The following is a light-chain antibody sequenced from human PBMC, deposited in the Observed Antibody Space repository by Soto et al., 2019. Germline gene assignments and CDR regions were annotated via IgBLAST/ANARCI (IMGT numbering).Light chain of an antibody. V-gene: IGKV3-15*01. CDR1: QSVSGK. Sequence: EVLMTHSPATLSVSPWEIATLSCRASQSVSGKLAWYQQKPGQAPRLLIYDASTRATGIPARFSGSGSGTEFTLTISSLQPDDFATYYCQHYNSYSEAFGQGTKVDIK. CDR3: QHYNSYSEA. J-gene: IGKJ1*01. CDR2: DAS.